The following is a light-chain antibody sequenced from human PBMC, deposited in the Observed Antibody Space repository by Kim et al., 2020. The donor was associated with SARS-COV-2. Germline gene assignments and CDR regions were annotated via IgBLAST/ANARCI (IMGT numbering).Light chain of an antibody. CDR3: YSAADNNLV. CDR2: KDS. V-gene: IGLV3-27*01. J-gene: IGLJ2*01. CDR1: VLAKKY. Sequence: SGSPGQTARITCSGDVLAKKYARWFQQKPGQAPVLMIYKDSERPSGIPERFSGSSSGTTVTLTISGAQVEDEADYYCYSAADNNLVFGGGTQLTVL.